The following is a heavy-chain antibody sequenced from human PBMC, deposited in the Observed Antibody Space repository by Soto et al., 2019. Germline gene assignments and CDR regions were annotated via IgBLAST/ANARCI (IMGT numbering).Heavy chain of an antibody. J-gene: IGHJ3*02. CDR1: GFTFSSYA. CDR3: AKDLWKAKYSQMARDAFDI. V-gene: IGHV3-23*01. Sequence: GGSLRLSCAASGFTFSSYAMSWVRQAPGKGLEWVSAISGSGGSTYYADSVKGRFTISRDNSKNTLYLQMNSLRAEDTAIYYCAKDLWKAKYSQMARDAFDIWGQGTMVTVSS. D-gene: IGHD5-18*01. CDR2: ISGSGGST.